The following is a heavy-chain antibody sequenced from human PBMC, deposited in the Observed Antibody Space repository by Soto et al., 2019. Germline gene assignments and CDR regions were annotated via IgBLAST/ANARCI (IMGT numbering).Heavy chain of an antibody. D-gene: IGHD2-15*01. Sequence: PSETLSLTCTVSGGSITTGGYYWGWIRQLPGKGLEWIGHRYYSESTYYNPSLKSRVSISLDTSKNQFSLKLSFVTAADTAMYYCARTKCSGGSCYSWYLHYWGQGTPVTVYS. CDR3: ARTKCSGGSCYSWYLHY. J-gene: IGHJ4*02. CDR1: GGSITTGGYY. V-gene: IGHV4-31*03. CDR2: RYYSEST.